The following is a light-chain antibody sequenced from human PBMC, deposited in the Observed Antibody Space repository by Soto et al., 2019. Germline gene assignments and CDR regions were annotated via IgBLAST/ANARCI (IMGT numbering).Light chain of an antibody. CDR2: GAS. V-gene: IGKV3-20*01. Sequence: EIVLTQSPGTLSLSPGERATLSCRASQSVSSNNLAWYQQRPGQAPRLLIYGASSRATGIPDRFSGSGSGTDFTLTINRLEPEDFAVYYCQHYGTWLTFGGGTKVDIK. CDR1: QSVSSNN. J-gene: IGKJ4*01. CDR3: QHYGTWLT.